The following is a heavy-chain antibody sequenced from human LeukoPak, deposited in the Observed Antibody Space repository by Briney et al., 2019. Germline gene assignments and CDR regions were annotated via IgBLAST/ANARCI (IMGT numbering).Heavy chain of an antibody. CDR3: ARGHSSSWYGYIYY. CDR1: GGSISSYY. CDR2: IYYSGST. V-gene: IGHV4-59*12. D-gene: IGHD6-13*01. J-gene: IGHJ4*02. Sequence: SETLSLTCTVSGGSISSYYWSWIRQPPGKGLEWIGYIYYSGSTNYNPSLKSRVTISADTSKNQFSLKLSSVTAADTAVYYCARGHSSSWYGYIYYWGQGTLVTVSS.